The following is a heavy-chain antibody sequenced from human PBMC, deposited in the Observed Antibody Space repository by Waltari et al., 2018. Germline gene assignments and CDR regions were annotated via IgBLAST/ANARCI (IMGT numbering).Heavy chain of an antibody. CDR3: ARAATYYYGMDV. Sequence: EVQLVESGGGLVKPGGSLRLSCAASGFTFSSYSMNWVRQAPGKGLGWVSSISSSRSYRYYADSVKGRFTISRDNAKNSLYLQMNSLRAEDTAVYYCARAATYYYGMDVWGQGTTVTVSS. V-gene: IGHV3-21*01. CDR1: GFTFSSYS. CDR2: ISSSRSYR. D-gene: IGHD1-1*01. J-gene: IGHJ6*02.